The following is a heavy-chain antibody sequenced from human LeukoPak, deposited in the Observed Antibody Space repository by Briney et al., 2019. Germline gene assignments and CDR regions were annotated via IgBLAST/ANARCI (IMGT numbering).Heavy chain of an antibody. D-gene: IGHD3-3*01. Sequence: ASVKVSCKASGYTFTDYYMHWVRQAPGQGLEWMGWINPNSGGTNYALKFQGRVTMTRDTSISTVYMEVSRLTSDDTAVYYCARGIGPYYDFWSGYRYYYYYMDVWGKGTTVTVSS. CDR2: INPNSGGT. CDR1: GYTFTDYY. J-gene: IGHJ6*03. CDR3: ARGIGPYYDFWSGYRYYYYYMDV. V-gene: IGHV1-2*02.